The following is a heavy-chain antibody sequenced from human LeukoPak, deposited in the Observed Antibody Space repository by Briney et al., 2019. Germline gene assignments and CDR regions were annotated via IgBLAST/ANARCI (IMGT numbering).Heavy chain of an antibody. V-gene: IGHV3-23*01. J-gene: IGHJ6*03. CDR1: GFTFSSYA. Sequence: GGSLRLSCAASGFTFSSYAMSWVRQAPGKGLEWVSAISGSGGSTYYADSVKGRFTISRDNSKNTLYLQMNSLRAEDTAVYYCATQWRDYYYYYYMDVWGKGTTVTVSS. CDR3: ATQWRDYYYYYYMDV. CDR2: ISGSGGST. D-gene: IGHD6-19*01.